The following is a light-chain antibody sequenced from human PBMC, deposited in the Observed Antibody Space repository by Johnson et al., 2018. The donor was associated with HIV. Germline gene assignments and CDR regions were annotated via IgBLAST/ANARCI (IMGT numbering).Light chain of an antibody. V-gene: IGLV1-51*02. CDR1: SPNIGDNY. CDR3: GTWDSSLSAYV. Sequence: QSVLTQPPSVSAAPGQKVSISCSGSSPNIGDNYVSWYQQVPGTAPKLLIYEDTKRPSGIPDRFSGSKSGTSATLAITGLQPWDEADYYCGTWDSSLSAYVFGTGTKVTVL. J-gene: IGLJ1*01. CDR2: EDT.